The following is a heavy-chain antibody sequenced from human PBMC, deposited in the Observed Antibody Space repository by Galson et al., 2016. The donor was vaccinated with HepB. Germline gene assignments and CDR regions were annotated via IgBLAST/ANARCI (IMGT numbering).Heavy chain of an antibody. J-gene: IGHJ6*02. Sequence: SLKLSCEASGFTFSTYNMHWVRQTPGKGLEWVSPISPNGGYPYYADSVQGRFTITRDNSNTTLYLHLSSLRAEDTAVYYCARESRNVERPDLTYYAGMDVWGQGTTVTVSS. CDR2: ISPNGGYP. D-gene: IGHD1-1*01. CDR1: GFTFSTYN. V-gene: IGHV3-21*01. CDR3: ARESRNVERPDLTYYAGMDV.